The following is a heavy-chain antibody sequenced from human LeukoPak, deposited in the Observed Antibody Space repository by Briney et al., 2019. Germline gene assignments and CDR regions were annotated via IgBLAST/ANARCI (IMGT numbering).Heavy chain of an antibody. J-gene: IGHJ4*02. CDR1: GYTLTELS. D-gene: IGHD2-2*03. V-gene: IGHV1-24*01. CDR3: ATSGYCSSTSCSMRGFDY. Sequence: ASVKVSCKVSGYTLTELSMHWVRQAPGKGLEWMGGFDPEDGETIYAQKFQGRVTITRDTSASTAYMELSSLRSEDTAVYYCATSGYCSSTSCSMRGFDYWGQGTLVTVSS. CDR2: FDPEDGET.